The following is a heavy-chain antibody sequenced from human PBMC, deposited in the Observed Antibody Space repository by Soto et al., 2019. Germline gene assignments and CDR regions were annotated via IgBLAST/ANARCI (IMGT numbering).Heavy chain of an antibody. CDR2: MYYNGNI. Sequence: XTLSLPCNVSGGSISNYYWTWVRQSPEKGLEWIGYMYYNGNINYNPSLKSRVTISIETSKNQFSLTLKSVTAADTAVYYCASGGNWFDPWGQGVLVTVSS. CDR1: GGSISNYY. V-gene: IGHV4-59*01. CDR3: ASGGNWFDP. D-gene: IGHD3-16*01. J-gene: IGHJ5*02.